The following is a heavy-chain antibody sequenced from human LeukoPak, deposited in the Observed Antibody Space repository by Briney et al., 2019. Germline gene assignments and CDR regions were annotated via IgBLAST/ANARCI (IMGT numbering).Heavy chain of an antibody. V-gene: IGHV6-1*01. D-gene: IGHD4-17*01. J-gene: IGHJ4*02. CDR1: GDSVLRNSVT. CDR3: TRAAAPFTGDRFDY. CDR2: TYYRSKWYN. Sequence: SQTLSLTCAISGDSVLRNSVTWNWIRQSPSRGLEWLGRTYYRSKWYNEYAVSVKCRTAMNADTSQNQFSLLLNSVTPEDTAAYYCTRAAAPFTGDRFDYWGQGTLVTVSS.